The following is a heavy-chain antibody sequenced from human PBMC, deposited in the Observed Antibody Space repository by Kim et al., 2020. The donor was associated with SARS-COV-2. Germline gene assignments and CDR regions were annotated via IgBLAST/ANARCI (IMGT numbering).Heavy chain of an antibody. CDR1: GGTFSSYA. CDR2: IIPILGIA. V-gene: IGHV1-69*04. Sequence: SVKVSCKASGGTFSSYAISWVRQAPGQGLEWMGRIIPILGIANYAQKFQGRVTITADKSTSTAYMELSSLRSEDTAVYYCARDPGHDYGDPFDYWGQGTLVTVSS. J-gene: IGHJ4*02. CDR3: ARDPGHDYGDPFDY. D-gene: IGHD4-17*01.